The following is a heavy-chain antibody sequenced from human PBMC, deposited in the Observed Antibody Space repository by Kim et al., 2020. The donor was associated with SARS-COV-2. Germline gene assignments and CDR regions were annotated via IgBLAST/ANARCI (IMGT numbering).Heavy chain of an antibody. CDR2: INPSGAST. CDR1: GYSFTNHY. CDR3: TGPAGSTPNYFDY. Sequence: ASVKVSCTASGYSFTNHYIHWVRQAPGQGLEWMGMINPSGASTTYAQKLQGGVTMTRDTSTNTVYMELSSLRSEDAALYYCTGPAGSTPNYFDYWGQGTL. V-gene: IGHV1-46*04. J-gene: IGHJ4*02.